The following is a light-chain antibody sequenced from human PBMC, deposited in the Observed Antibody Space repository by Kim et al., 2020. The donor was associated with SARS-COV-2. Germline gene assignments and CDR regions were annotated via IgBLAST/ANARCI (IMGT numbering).Light chain of an antibody. CDR1: QSVGTTY. CDR2: GAS. Sequence: EIVLTQSPGTLSLSPGEGATLSCRASQSVGTTYLAWYQQKPGQPLRLLIYGASSRAIGIPDRFIGSGSGTDFTLTISRLEPEDFGVYYCQQYGSSPPITFGQGTRLEIK. V-gene: IGKV3-20*01. J-gene: IGKJ5*01. CDR3: QQYGSSPPIT.